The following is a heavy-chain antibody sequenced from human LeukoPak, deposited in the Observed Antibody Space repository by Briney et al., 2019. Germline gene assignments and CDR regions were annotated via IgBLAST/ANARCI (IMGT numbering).Heavy chain of an antibody. J-gene: IGHJ2*01. CDR2: IYYSGST. Sequence: GYIYYSGSTNYNPSLKSRVTISVDTSKNQFSLKLSSVTAADTAVYYCARDIYSGSYSYFDLWGRGTLVTVSS. V-gene: IGHV4-59*01. CDR3: ARDIYSGSYSYFDL. D-gene: IGHD1-26*01.